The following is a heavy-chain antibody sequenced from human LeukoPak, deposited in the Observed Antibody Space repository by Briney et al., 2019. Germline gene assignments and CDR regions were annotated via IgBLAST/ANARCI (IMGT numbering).Heavy chain of an antibody. V-gene: IGHV4-34*01. CDR1: VGSFSCYY. CDR2: INHSGSA. J-gene: IGHJ6*03. CDR3: AGRGRYYYYYYMDV. Sequence: PSEPLSLTCAVYVGSFSCYYWSWIRQPPGKWLEWIGDINHSGSANYDPSRKSRVTISVDTTKNQYSQKLSSVTAADTAVYYWAGRGRYYYYYYMDVWGKGTTVTVSS.